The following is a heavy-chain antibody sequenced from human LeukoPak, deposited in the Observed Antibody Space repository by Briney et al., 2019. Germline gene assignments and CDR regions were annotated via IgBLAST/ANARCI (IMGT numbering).Heavy chain of an antibody. CDR3: ARGCSSTSCWLRMDV. J-gene: IGHJ6*02. CDR2: IYTSGST. V-gene: IGHV4-4*07. CDR1: GGSISNYH. Sequence: SETLSLTCTVSGGSISNYHWSWIRQPAGKGLEWIGRIYTSGSTSYNPSLKSRVTMSIDMSKNQFSLKLNSLTAADTAVYYCARGCSSTSCWLRMDVWGQGTTVTVSS. D-gene: IGHD2-2*01.